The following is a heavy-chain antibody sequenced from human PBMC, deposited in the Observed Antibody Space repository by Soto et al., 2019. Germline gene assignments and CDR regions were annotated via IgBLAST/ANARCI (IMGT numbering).Heavy chain of an antibody. CDR1: GFTFSNGW. D-gene: IGHD3-10*01. CDR3: TTDLPWSYGALAY. CDR2: IKNKADGGTT. J-gene: IGHJ4*02. Sequence: EVQLVESGGGLVKPGGSLRLSCVVSGFTFSNGWMTWVRQAPGKGLEWVGRIKNKADGGTTDYGAPVKGRFTISREDPISTLYLQINSLKTEDTAVYYCTTDLPWSYGALAYWGLGTLVTVSS. V-gene: IGHV3-15*01.